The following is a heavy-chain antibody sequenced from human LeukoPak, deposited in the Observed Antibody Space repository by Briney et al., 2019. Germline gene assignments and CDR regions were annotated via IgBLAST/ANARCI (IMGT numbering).Heavy chain of an antibody. D-gene: IGHD3-22*01. CDR1: GGTFSSYA. J-gene: IGHJ3*02. CDR3: ARRDYYDSSGYYRAFDI. CDR2: IIPIFGTA. V-gene: IGHV1-69*01. Sequence: VASVKVSCKASGGTFSSYAISWVGQAPGQGLEWMGGIIPIFGTANYAQKFQGRVTITADESTSTAYMELSSLRSEDTAVYYCARRDYYDSSGYYRAFDIWGQGTMVTVSS.